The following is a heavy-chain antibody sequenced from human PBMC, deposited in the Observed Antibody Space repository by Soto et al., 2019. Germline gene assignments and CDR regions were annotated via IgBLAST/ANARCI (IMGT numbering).Heavy chain of an antibody. CDR3: AKEITSEYYYGLVLDTGMDV. CDR2: ISYDGSNK. Sequence: GGSLRLSCAASGFTFSSYGMHWVRQAPGKGLEWVAVISYDGSNKYYADSVKGRFTISRDNSKNTLYLQMNSLRAEDTAVYYCAKEITSEYYYGLVLDTGMDVWGQGTTVTVSS. V-gene: IGHV3-30*18. D-gene: IGHD3-10*01. J-gene: IGHJ6*02. CDR1: GFTFSSYG.